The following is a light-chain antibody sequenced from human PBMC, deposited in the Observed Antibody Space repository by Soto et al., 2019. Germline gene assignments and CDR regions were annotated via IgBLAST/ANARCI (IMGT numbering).Light chain of an antibody. Sequence: QSVLTQPASVSGSPGQSLTISCPGTSSEVGGYNYVSWYQQHPVKAPKLMIYDVTNRPSGVSDRFSGSKSGNTASLTISGLQAEDEADYYCSSYTSSSTPYVFGTGTKVTVL. CDR3: SSYTSSSTPYV. CDR1: SSEVGGYNY. CDR2: DVT. V-gene: IGLV2-14*01. J-gene: IGLJ1*01.